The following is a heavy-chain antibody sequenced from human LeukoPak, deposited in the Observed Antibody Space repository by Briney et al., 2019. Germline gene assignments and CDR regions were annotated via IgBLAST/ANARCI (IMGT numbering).Heavy chain of an antibody. D-gene: IGHD4-17*01. Sequence: SETLSLTCTVSGGSVSSAEDCWSWFRQPPGRGLEWVAYIYYSGSTNYNPSLKSRVTISLDTSKNQFSLRLSSVTAAYTAVYYCARIYHYAPDYWGQGTLVTVSS. V-gene: IGHV4-61*08. CDR3: ARIYHYAPDY. CDR2: IYYSGST. J-gene: IGHJ4*02. CDR1: GGSVSSAEDC.